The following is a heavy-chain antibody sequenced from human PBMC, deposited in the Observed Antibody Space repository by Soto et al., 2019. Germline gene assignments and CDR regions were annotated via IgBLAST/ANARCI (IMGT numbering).Heavy chain of an antibody. J-gene: IGHJ3*02. CDR1: GCTFSSYA. Sequence: ASVKVSCKASGCTFSSYAISWVRQAPGQGLEWMGGIIPIFGTANYAQKFQGRVTITADESTSTAYMELRSLRSDDTAVYYCARDGLVVVVAATFNAFDIWGQGTMVTVSS. CDR3: ARDGLVVVVAATFNAFDI. V-gene: IGHV1-69*13. D-gene: IGHD2-15*01. CDR2: IIPIFGTA.